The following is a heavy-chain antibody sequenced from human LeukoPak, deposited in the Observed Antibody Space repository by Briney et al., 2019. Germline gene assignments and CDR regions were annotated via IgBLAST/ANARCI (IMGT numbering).Heavy chain of an antibody. D-gene: IGHD6-13*01. J-gene: IGHJ2*01. CDR1: RFTFSSYD. CDR3: ASVPAAGTDWYFDL. CDR2: IGAAGDI. Sequence: GGSLRLSCAASRFTFSSYDMHRVRHAPGKGLEWVHVIGAAGDIYSPGSVKGRFTISRENAKNILYLQMNSLRAGDTAVYYCASVPAAGTDWYFDLGGRGTLVTVSS. V-gene: IGHV3-13*01.